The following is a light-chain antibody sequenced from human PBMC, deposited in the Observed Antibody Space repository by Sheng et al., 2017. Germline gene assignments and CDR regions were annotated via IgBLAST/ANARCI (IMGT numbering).Light chain of an antibody. Sequence: AIRMTQSPSSFSASTGDRVTVTCRASQGISTYLAWYQQKPGRAPKLLIYAASTLQSGVPSRFSGSGSGTDFTLTISCLQSEDFATYYCQQYHSYPFTFGPGTTVDIK. J-gene: IGKJ3*01. V-gene: IGKV1-8*01. CDR3: QQYHSYPFT. CDR2: AAS. CDR1: QGISTY.